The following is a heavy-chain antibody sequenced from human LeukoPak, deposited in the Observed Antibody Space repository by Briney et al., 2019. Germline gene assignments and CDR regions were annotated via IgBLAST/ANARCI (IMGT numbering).Heavy chain of an antibody. CDR3: AREDYDDSAGWYFDL. CDR1: GVSISRSNW. CDR2: IYHSGST. D-gene: IGHD3-3*01. V-gene: IGHV4-4*02. J-gene: IGHJ2*01. Sequence: PSETLSLTCAVSGVSISRSNWWSWVRQSPGKGLEWIGEIYHSGSTNCNPSLKSRVTISVDKSKNQFSLKLSSVTAADTAVYYCAREDYDDSAGWYFDLWGRGTLVTVSS.